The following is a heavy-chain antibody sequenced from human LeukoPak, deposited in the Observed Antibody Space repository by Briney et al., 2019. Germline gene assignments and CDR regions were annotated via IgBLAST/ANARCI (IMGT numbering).Heavy chain of an antibody. D-gene: IGHD4-17*01. CDR3: ASHYGDYSFFDY. Sequence: GGSLRLSCAASGFTLSSYWMSWVRQAPGKGLEWVANIKQDGSEEYYVDSVKGRFTISRDNAKNSLYLQMNSLRAEDTAVYYCASHYGDYSFFDYWGQGTLVTVSS. CDR2: IKQDGSEE. CDR1: GFTLSSYW. J-gene: IGHJ4*02. V-gene: IGHV3-7*02.